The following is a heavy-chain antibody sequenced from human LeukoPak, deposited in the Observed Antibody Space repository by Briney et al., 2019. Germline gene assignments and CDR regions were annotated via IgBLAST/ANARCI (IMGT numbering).Heavy chain of an antibody. CDR2: IFHSGTT. CDR3: ARSVAGSSSFYYMDV. J-gene: IGHJ6*03. CDR1: GGSIRGHY. Sequence: SETLSLTYTVSGGSIRGHYWSWIRRPPGRGLEWIAYIFHSGTTNYNPSLKSRVSISRDMSKNHFSLKMTSVTTADTAVYYCARSVAGSSSFYYMDVWGNGTTVTVSS. V-gene: IGHV4-59*11. D-gene: IGHD6-25*01.